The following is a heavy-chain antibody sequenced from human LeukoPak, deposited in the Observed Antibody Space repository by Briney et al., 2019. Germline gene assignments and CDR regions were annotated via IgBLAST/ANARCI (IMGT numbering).Heavy chain of an antibody. CDR2: IYYSGST. J-gene: IGHJ4*02. D-gene: IGHD6-19*01. CDR1: GGSISSYY. Sequence: PSETLSLTCTVSGGSISSYYWSWIRQPPGKGLEWIGYIYYSGSTNYNPSLKSRVPISVDTSKNQFSLKLSSVTAADTAVYYCAREGAVAGGLDYWGQGTLVTVSS. V-gene: IGHV4-59*01. CDR3: AREGAVAGGLDY.